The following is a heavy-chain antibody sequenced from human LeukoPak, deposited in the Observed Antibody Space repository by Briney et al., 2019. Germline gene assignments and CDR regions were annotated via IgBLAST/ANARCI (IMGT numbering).Heavy chain of an antibody. Sequence: ASVKVSCKASGYTFTSYDVNWVRQATGQGLEWMGWMNPNSGNTGYAQKFQGRVTMTRNTSIGTAYMELSSLRSEDTAVYYCARGYDSSGYFFDYWGQGTLVTVSP. J-gene: IGHJ4*02. D-gene: IGHD3-22*01. CDR1: GYTFTSYD. CDR3: ARGYDSSGYFFDY. V-gene: IGHV1-8*01. CDR2: MNPNSGNT.